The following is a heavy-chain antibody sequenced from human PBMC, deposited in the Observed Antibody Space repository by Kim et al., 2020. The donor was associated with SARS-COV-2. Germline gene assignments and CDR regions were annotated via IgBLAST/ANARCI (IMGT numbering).Heavy chain of an antibody. V-gene: IGHV3-15*01. CDR1: GFTFSNAW. J-gene: IGHJ1*01. Sequence: GGSLRLSCAASGFTFSNAWMSWVRQAPGKGLEWVGRIKSKTDGGTTDYAAPVKGRFTISRDVSKNTLYLQMNSLKTEDTAVYYCTTGPLLFGDYTGLNYGGNSPEYFQHWGQGTLVTVSS. CDR2: IKSKTDGGTT. CDR3: TTGPLLFGDYTGLNYGGNSPEYFQH. D-gene: IGHD4-17*01.